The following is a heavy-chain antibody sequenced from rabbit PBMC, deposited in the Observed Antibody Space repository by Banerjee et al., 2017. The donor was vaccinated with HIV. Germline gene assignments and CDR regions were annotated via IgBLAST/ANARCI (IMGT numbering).Heavy chain of an antibody. CDR1: GFDFSSYYM. CDR2: IYGGSSGST. Sequence: QEQLKETGGGLVQPGGSLTLSCKASGFDFSSYYMSWVRQAPGKGLEWIGIIYGGSSGSTYYASWAKGRFTISKTSSTTVTLQMTSMTGADTDTYFCARWVSGSNYWDLWGPGTLVTVS. CDR3: ARWVSGSNYWDL. V-gene: IGHV1S45*01. J-gene: IGHJ4*01. D-gene: IGHD8-1*01.